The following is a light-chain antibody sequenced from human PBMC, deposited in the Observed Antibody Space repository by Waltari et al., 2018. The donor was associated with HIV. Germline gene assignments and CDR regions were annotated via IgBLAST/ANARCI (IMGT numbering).Light chain of an antibody. CDR1: ARDIGRYNY. V-gene: IGLV2-14*03. Sequence: QSALSQPASVSASPGQSVAISCSGSARDIGRYNYVSWYQQHPDKTPRLILFYVNNRPSGISGRFSGAKSGTTASLTISTVETDDEADYYGASYTVNSTGVFGSGTKLTVL. CDR2: YVN. J-gene: IGLJ1*01. CDR3: ASYTVNSTGV.